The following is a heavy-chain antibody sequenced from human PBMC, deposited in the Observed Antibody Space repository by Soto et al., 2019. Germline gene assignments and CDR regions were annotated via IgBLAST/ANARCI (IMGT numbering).Heavy chain of an antibody. J-gene: IGHJ5*02. CDR1: GGSISSYY. CDR3: AREEGTAAMPWFDP. CDR2: IYYSGST. Sequence: PSETLSLTCTVSGGSISSYYWSWIRQPPGKGLEWIGYIYYSGSTNYNPSLKSRVTISVDTSKNQFSLKLSSVTAADTAVYYCAREEGTAAMPWFDPWGQGTLVTVSS. V-gene: IGHV4-59*01. D-gene: IGHD2-2*01.